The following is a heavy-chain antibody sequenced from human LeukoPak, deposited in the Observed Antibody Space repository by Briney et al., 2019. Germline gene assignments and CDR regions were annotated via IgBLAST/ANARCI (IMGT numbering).Heavy chain of an antibody. CDR3: ARLCFVVTAWFDC. J-gene: IGHJ4*02. D-gene: IGHD4-23*01. Sequence: PSETLSLTCTVSGGSISSYYWSWIRQPPGKGLEWIGYIYYSGSTNYNPSLKSRVTISVDTSKNQFSLKLSSVTAADPAVYYCARLCFVVTAWFDCWGQGTLVTVSS. CDR1: GGSISSYY. CDR2: IYYSGST. V-gene: IGHV4-59*08.